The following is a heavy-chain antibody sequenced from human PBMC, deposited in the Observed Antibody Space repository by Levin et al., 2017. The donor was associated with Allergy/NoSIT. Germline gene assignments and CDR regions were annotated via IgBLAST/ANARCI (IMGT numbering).Heavy chain of an antibody. Sequence: ASVKVSCKASGYTFNDYYIHWVRQAPGQGLEWIGWITTYAQKFQGRVTMTRDTSISTAYMELSRLTSDDTAVYYCARDWGYYFFDYWGQGTLVTVSS. CDR1: GYTFNDYY. CDR2: IT. V-gene: IGHV1-2*02. D-gene: IGHD3-16*01. CDR3: ARDWGYYFFDY. J-gene: IGHJ4*02.